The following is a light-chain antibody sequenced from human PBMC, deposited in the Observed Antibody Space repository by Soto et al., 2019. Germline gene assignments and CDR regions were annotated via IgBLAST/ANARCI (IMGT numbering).Light chain of an antibody. CDR1: QSVNNNY. J-gene: IGKJ4*01. CDR3: QQHSRSIT. Sequence: VLTQSPGTLSLSPGERATLSCRASQSVNNNYLAWYQQKPGQSPRLLIYGASIRATAIADRFSGSGSGTDFTLTISRLEPEDSAVYYCQQHSRSITFGGGTKVEIK. CDR2: GAS. V-gene: IGKV3-20*01.